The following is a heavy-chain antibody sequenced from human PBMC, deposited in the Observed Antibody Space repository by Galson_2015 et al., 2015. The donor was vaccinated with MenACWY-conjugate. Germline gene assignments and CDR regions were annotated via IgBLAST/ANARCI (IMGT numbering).Heavy chain of an antibody. CDR3: ARDFPDSSGWYSHFDY. CDR2: INSDGTST. D-gene: IGHD6-19*01. CDR1: GFTFSRYW. Sequence: SLRLSCAASGFTFSRYWMHWVRQTPGKGLVWVSRINSDGTSTTYADSVKGRFTISRDNAKNMLYLQMNSLRAEDTAVYYCARDFPDSSGWYSHFDYWGQGTLVTVSS. V-gene: IGHV3-74*01. J-gene: IGHJ4*02.